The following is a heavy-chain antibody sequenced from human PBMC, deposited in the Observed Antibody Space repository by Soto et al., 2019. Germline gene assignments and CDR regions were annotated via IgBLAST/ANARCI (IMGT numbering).Heavy chain of an antibody. CDR3: ARGEWFLRGYGMDV. V-gene: IGHV4-59*08. CDR1: GGSISSSS. Sequence: SETLSLTCTVSGGSISSSSWNWIRQAPGKGLEWIGCVYYTGNTNYNPSLKSRVTMSLDTSKNQFSLKLSSVTAADTAVYYCARGEWFLRGYGMDVWGRGTTVTV. J-gene: IGHJ6*02. D-gene: IGHD3-3*01. CDR2: VYYTGNT.